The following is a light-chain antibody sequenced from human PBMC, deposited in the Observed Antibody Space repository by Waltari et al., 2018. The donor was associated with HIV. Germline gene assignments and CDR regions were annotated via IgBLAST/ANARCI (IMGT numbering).Light chain of an antibody. CDR1: SSNIGSNY. Sequence: QSVLTQPPSASETPGQRVTISCSGSSSNIGSNYVYWYQHLPGTAPKLLIYRNNQRPSGVPDRFSGSKSGTSATLAISGVRSEDEADYYCAAWDDSLTSVVFGTGTKVTVL. J-gene: IGLJ1*01. V-gene: IGLV1-47*01. CDR2: RNN. CDR3: AAWDDSLTSVV.